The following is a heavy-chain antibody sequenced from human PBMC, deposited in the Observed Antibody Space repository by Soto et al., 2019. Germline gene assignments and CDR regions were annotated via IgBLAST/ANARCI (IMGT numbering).Heavy chain of an antibody. Sequence: GASVKVSCKASGYTFTSYGISCVRQAPGQGLEWMGWISAYNGNTNYAQKLQGRVTMTTDTSTSTAYMELRSLRSDDTAVYYCARDSQLRFLEWLFAPENYYYYGMDVWGQGTTVTVSS. CDR3: ARDSQLRFLEWLFAPENYYYYGMDV. V-gene: IGHV1-18*01. CDR1: GYTFTSYG. CDR2: ISAYNGNT. J-gene: IGHJ6*02. D-gene: IGHD3-3*01.